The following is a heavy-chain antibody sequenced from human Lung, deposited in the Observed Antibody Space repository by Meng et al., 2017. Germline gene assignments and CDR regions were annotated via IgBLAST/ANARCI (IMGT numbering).Heavy chain of an antibody. J-gene: IGHJ4*02. V-gene: IGHV6-1*01. Sequence: VHLQQSGAALVKRSQTRSLACAISGDSLSSNSAAWNWIRQSPSRGLEWLGRTYYRSKWYNGYAVSVRSRITTNPDTSKNQFSLQLNSVTPEDTAVYYCARSQQWLDSWGQGTLVTVSS. CDR3: ARSQQWLDS. D-gene: IGHD6-19*01. CDR1: GDSLSSNSAA. CDR2: TYYRSKWYN.